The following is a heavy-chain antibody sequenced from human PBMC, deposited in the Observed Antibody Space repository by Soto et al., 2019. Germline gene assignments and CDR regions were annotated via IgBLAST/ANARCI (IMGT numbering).Heavy chain of an antibody. CDR3: AKDNVAYGSNYDYYYYGMDV. CDR2: ISYDGSNK. D-gene: IGHD4-4*01. Sequence: GGSLRLSCAASGFTFSSYGMHWVRQAPGKGLEWVAVISYDGSNKYYADSVKGRFTISRDNSKNTLYLQMNSLRAEDTAVYYCAKDNVAYGSNYDYYYYGMDVWGQGTTVTVSS. J-gene: IGHJ6*02. V-gene: IGHV3-30*18. CDR1: GFTFSSYG.